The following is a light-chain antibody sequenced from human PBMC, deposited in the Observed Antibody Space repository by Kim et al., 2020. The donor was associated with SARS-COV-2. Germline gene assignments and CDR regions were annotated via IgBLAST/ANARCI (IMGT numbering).Light chain of an antibody. CDR3: QVWDSASDQWV. CDR2: FDS. J-gene: IGLJ3*02. V-gene: IGLV3-21*01. CDR1: NIGTKS. Sequence: APGKQATSTCGGNNIGTKSVDWYQQKPGQAPILVIFFDSDRPSVSPERFSGANSGNTAALTISRVEAGDEADYFCQVWDSASDQWVFGGGTQLTVL.